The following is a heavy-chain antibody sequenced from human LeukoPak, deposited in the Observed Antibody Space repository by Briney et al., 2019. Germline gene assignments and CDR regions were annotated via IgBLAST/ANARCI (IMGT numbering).Heavy chain of an antibody. CDR1: GYTFTSYA. Sequence: GASVKVSCKASGYTFTSYAMHWVRQAPGQRLEWMGWINAGNGNTKYSQKFQGRVTITRDTSASTAYMELSSLRSEDTAVYYCARLRLAYCGGDCYPVAFDIWGQGTMVTVSS. J-gene: IGHJ3*02. CDR3: ARLRLAYCGGDCYPVAFDI. V-gene: IGHV1-3*01. D-gene: IGHD2-21*02. CDR2: INAGNGNT.